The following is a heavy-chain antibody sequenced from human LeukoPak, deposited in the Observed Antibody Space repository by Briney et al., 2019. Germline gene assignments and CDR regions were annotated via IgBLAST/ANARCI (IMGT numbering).Heavy chain of an antibody. CDR1: GDSITSAGYY. CDR2: IYNAGST. J-gene: IGHJ4*02. V-gene: IGHV4-31*03. D-gene: IGHD2-15*01. CDR3: ARVVAATIYQFDH. Sequence: SETLSLTCTVSGDSITSAGYYWTWVRPYPGKGLGWVGYIYNAGSTYSNPSLKSRVTTSLDTSKNQFSLRLSSVTGADTAVYYCARVVAATIYQFDHWGQGTLVTVSS.